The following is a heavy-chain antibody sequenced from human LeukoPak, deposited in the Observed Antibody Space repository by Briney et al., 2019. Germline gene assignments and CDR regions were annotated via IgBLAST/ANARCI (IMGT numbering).Heavy chain of an antibody. CDR3: ARDGGYSYEYYFDY. D-gene: IGHD5-18*01. CDR1: GFTFSSYS. Sequence: GGSLRLSCAASGFTFSSYSMNWVRQAPGKGLEWVSSISSSSSYIYYADSVKGRSTISRDNAKNSLYLQMNSLRAEDTAVYYCARDGGYSYEYYFDYWGQGTLVTVSS. J-gene: IGHJ4*02. V-gene: IGHV3-21*01. CDR2: ISSSSSYI.